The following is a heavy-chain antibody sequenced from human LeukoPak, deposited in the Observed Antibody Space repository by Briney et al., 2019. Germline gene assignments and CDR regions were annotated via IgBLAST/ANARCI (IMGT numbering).Heavy chain of an antibody. V-gene: IGHV1-69*05. D-gene: IGHD2-2*01. J-gene: IGHJ6*03. Sequence: SVKVPCKASGGTFSSYAISWVRQAPGQGLEWMGGIIPIFGTANYAQKFQGRVMITTDESTSTAYMELSSLGSEDTAVYYCASASIPAAPVMDVWGKGTTVTVSS. CDR1: GGTFSSYA. CDR2: IIPIFGTA. CDR3: ASASIPAAPVMDV.